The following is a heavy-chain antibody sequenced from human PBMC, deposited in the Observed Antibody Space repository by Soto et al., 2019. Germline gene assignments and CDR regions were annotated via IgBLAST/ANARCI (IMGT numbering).Heavy chain of an antibody. CDR3: STRSWVGGACDF. V-gene: IGHV3-48*03. CDR1: GLTFSNYE. J-gene: IGHJ3*01. D-gene: IGHD1-26*01. Sequence: EVQLVESGGGLVLPGGSLRLSCAASGLTFSNYEMNWVRQAPGKGLEWVSYIGRGGTTTYYADSLKGRFTVSRDNAKNSLYLQRNSLRAEVTAVYYCSTRSWVGGACDFWGQGTMVTVSS. CDR2: IGRGGTTT.